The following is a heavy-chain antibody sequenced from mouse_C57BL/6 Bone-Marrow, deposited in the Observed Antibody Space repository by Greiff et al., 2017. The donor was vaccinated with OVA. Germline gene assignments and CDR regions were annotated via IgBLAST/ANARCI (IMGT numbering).Heavy chain of an antibody. Sequence: DVMLVESGGGLVQPGGSLKLSCAASGFTFSDYYMYWVRQTPEKRLEWVAYISNGGGSTYYPDTVKGRFTISRDNAKNTLYLQMSRLKSEDTAMYYCARPLTTVVARYAMDYWGQGTSVTVSS. D-gene: IGHD1-1*01. CDR1: GFTFSDYY. J-gene: IGHJ4*01. CDR3: ARPLTTVVARYAMDY. V-gene: IGHV5-12*01. CDR2: ISNGGGST.